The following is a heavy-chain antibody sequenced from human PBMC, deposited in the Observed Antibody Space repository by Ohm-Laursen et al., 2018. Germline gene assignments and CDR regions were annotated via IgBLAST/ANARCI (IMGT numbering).Heavy chain of an antibody. CDR1: GFTFSSYA. J-gene: IGHJ6*02. D-gene: IGHD1-20*01. V-gene: IGHV3-23*01. CDR2: ISGSGGST. CDR3: ARDRYTWKVMDV. Sequence: GSLRLSCAASGFTFSSYAMSWVRQAPGKGLEWVSAISGSGGSTYYADSVKGRFTISRDNSKNTLYLQMNSLRAEDTAVYYCARDRYTWKVMDVWGQGTTVTVSS.